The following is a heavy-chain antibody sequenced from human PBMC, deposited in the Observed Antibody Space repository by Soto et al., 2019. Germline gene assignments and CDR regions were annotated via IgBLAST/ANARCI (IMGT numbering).Heavy chain of an antibody. J-gene: IGHJ4*02. CDR3: AHRPIVGAAI. CDR2: IFHSGST. Sequence: QVQLQESGPGLVKPSGTLSLTCAVFGGSIINSNWWTWVRQPPGKGQDWIGEIFHSGSTNYNSSLMGRVTISVDKANNQFSLKLSSVTAADTAVYYCAHRPIVGAAIWGQGTLVTVSS. CDR1: GGSIINSNW. D-gene: IGHD1-26*01. V-gene: IGHV4-4*02.